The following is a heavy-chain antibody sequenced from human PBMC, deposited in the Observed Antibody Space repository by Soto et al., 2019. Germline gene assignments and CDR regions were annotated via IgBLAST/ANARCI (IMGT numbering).Heavy chain of an antibody. J-gene: IGHJ4*02. CDR1: GFTFSSYG. CDR3: AKVRR. CDR2: ISYDGSNK. Sequence: GGSLRLSCAASGFTFSSYGMHWVRQAPGKGLEWVAVISYDGSNKYYADSVKGRFTISRDNSKNTLYLQMNSLRAEDTAVYYCAKVRRWGQGTLVIVSS. V-gene: IGHV3-30*18.